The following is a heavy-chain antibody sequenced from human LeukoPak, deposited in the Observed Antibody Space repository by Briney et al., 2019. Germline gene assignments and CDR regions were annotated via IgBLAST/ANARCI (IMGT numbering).Heavy chain of an antibody. V-gene: IGHV1-24*01. Sequence: ASVKVSCKVSGYTLTELSMHWVRQAPGKGLEWMGGFDPEDGETIYAQKFQGRVTMTEDTSTDTAYMELSSLRSEDTAVYYCATYGLYYYDSSGYEPFDYWGQGTLVTVSS. CDR1: GYTLTELS. J-gene: IGHJ4*02. D-gene: IGHD3-22*01. CDR2: FDPEDGET. CDR3: ATYGLYYYDSSGYEPFDY.